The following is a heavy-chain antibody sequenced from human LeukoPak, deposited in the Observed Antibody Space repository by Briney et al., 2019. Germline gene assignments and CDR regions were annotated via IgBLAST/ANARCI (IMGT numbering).Heavy chain of an antibody. CDR2: IRYDGSNK. J-gene: IGHJ4*02. CDR1: GFTFDDYA. D-gene: IGHD6-6*01. V-gene: IGHV3-30*02. Sequence: GGSLRLSCAASGFTFDDYAMHWVRQAPGKGLEWVAFIRYDGSNKYYADSVKGRFTISRDNSKSTLYLQMNSLRAEDTAVYYCAKVDENYSSSTYFDYWGQGTLVTVSS. CDR3: AKVDENYSSSTYFDY.